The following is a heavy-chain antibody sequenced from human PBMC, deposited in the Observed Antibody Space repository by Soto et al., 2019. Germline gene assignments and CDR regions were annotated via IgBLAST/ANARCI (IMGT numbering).Heavy chain of an antibody. J-gene: IGHJ4*02. CDR3: ARPPATRELVY. Sequence: ASVKVSCKASGYTFTAYFLHWVRQAPGQGLEWMGWVNPKNGDTSYAQNFQDRVTMTRDTAISSAYMELTSLRSDDTAVYYCARPPATRELVYWAQGTLVTVYS. V-gene: IGHV1-2*02. CDR1: GYTFTAYF. D-gene: IGHD6-6*01. CDR2: VNPKNGDT.